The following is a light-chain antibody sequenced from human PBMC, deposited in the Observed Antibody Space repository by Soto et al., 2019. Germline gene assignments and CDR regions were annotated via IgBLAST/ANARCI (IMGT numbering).Light chain of an antibody. J-gene: IGLJ2*01. CDR3: SSYTTVSTTPVV. CDR2: DVS. Sequence: QSALTQPASVSGSPGQSITISCTGTSSDVGGHNSVSWYQQHPGKAPKLMIYDVSSRPSGVSNRFSGSKSGNTASLTISGLQAEDEADYHCSSYTTVSTTPVVFGGGTKLTVL. CDR1: SSDVGGHNS. V-gene: IGLV2-14*03.